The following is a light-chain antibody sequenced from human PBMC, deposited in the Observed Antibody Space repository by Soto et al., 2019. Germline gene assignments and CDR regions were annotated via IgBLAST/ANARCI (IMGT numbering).Light chain of an antibody. J-gene: IGKJ1*01. CDR1: QSISSY. V-gene: IGKV1-39*01. CDR2: AAS. CDR3: QQCYSTLGT. Sequence: DIQMTQSPSSLSASVGDRVTITCRASQSISSYLNWYQQKPGKAPKLLIYAASSLQSGVPSRFSGRGSGTDFTLTISSLQPEDFATYYCQQCYSTLGTFGQGTKVEIK.